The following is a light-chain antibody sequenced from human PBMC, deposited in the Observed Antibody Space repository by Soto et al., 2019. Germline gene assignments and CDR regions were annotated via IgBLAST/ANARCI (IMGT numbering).Light chain of an antibody. J-gene: IGLJ2*01. CDR1: SSDVGGYKY. CDR2: EVS. Sequence: QSALTQPASVSGSPGQSITISCTGTSSDVGGYKYVSWHQQHPGKAPKLMIFEVSNRPSGVSDRFSGSKSGNTASLTISGLQGEDEADYYCSSYTSSSTVVFGGGTKLTVL. V-gene: IGLV2-14*01. CDR3: SSYTSSSTVV.